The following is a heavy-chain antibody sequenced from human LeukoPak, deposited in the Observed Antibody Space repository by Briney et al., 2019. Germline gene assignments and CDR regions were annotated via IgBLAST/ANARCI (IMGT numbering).Heavy chain of an antibody. J-gene: IGHJ4*02. D-gene: IGHD1-7*01. CDR1: SYSISSDYC. Sequence: SETLSLTWAVSSYSISSDYCWGWIRQPPGKGLEWIGSIYHSGGTYYNPSLKSRVTLSVDTSKNQFSLKLSSVTAADTAVYYCARVGWNFKYYFDYWGQGTLVTVSS. CDR2: IYHSGGT. V-gene: IGHV4-38-2*01. CDR3: ARVGWNFKYYFDY.